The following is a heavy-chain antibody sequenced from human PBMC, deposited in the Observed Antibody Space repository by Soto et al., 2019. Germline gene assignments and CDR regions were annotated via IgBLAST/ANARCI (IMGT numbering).Heavy chain of an antibody. CDR3: AKEKGTGRAPNGAYDV. V-gene: IGHV3-33*06. J-gene: IGHJ3*01. CDR2: IFNDAGNE. CDR1: GFTFKDCA. D-gene: IGHD2-8*02. Sequence: QVQLVEFGGDVVQPGRSLRLSCAASGFTFKDCAMHWVRQAPGKGLEWVSIIFNDAGNEYYTESVKGRFTISRDNSKNTLYLQMNSLRDEDTAVYYCAKEKGTGRAPNGAYDVWGRGTRVTVSS.